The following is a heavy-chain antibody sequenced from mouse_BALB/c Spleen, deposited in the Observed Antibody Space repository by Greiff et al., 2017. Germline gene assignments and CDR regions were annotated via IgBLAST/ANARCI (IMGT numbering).Heavy chain of an antibody. Sequence: EVKLMESGGGLVQPGGSLRLSCATSGFTFTDYYMSWVRQPPGKALEWLGFIRNKANGYTTEYSASVKGRFTISRDNSQSILYLQMNTLRAEDSATYYCARNYDYDDGSWFAYWGQGTLVTVSA. D-gene: IGHD2-4*01. J-gene: IGHJ3*01. CDR2: IRNKANGYTT. CDR3: ARNYDYDDGSWFAY. CDR1: GFTFTDYY. V-gene: IGHV7-3*02.